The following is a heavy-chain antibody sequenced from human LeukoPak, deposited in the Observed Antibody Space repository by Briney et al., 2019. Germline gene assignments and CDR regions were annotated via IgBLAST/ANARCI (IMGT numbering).Heavy chain of an antibody. CDR3: ARLGENGLLTGYFYP. V-gene: IGHV1-18*01. D-gene: IGHD3-9*01. CDR1: GYTFTSYG. J-gene: IGHJ5*02. CDR2: ISTYNDNT. Sequence: ASVKVSCKASGYTFTSYGIIWVRQAPGQGLEWMGWISTYNDNTNYAQKIQGRVTMTTDTSTSTAYMELRSLRSDDTAVYYCARLGENGLLTGYFYPWGQGTMVTVSS.